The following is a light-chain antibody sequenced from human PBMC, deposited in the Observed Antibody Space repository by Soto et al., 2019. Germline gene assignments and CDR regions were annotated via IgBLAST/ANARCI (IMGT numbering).Light chain of an antibody. Sequence: EIVMPQYPATLSVSPGERATLSCRASQSVSSNLAWYQQKPGQAPRLLIYGASTRATGIPARFSGSGSGTEFTLTISSLQSEDFAVYYCQQYNNWPETFGQGTKVDIK. CDR3: QQYNNWPET. V-gene: IGKV3-15*01. CDR2: GAS. CDR1: QSVSSN. J-gene: IGKJ1*01.